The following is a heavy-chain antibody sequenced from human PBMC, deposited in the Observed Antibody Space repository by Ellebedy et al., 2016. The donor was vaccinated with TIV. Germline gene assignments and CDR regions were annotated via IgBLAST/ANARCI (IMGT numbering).Heavy chain of an antibody. J-gene: IGHJ4*02. D-gene: IGHD4-17*01. V-gene: IGHV4-39*07. CDR3: ARGLEYGDYGWFDY. Sequence: SETLSLXXTVSGGSISSSSYYWGWIRQPPGKGLEWIGSIYYSGSTNYNPSLKSRVTISVDTSKNQFSLKLSSVTAADTAVYYCARGLEYGDYGWFDYWGQGTLVTVSS. CDR2: IYYSGST. CDR1: GGSISSSSYY.